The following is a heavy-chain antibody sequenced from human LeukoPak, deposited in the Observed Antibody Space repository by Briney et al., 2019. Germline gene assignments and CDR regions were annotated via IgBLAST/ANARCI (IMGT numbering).Heavy chain of an antibody. J-gene: IGHJ5*02. CDR2: IYYSGST. CDR3: ARGRDGGSRGWFDP. CDR1: GGSISSGGYN. Sequence: SQTLSLTCTVSGGSISSGGYNWSWIRQHPGKGLECIGYIYYSGSTYYNPSLKSRVTISVDTSKNQFSLKLSSVTAADTAVYYCARGRDGGSRGWFDPWGQGTLVTVSS. D-gene: IGHD6-13*01. V-gene: IGHV4-31*03.